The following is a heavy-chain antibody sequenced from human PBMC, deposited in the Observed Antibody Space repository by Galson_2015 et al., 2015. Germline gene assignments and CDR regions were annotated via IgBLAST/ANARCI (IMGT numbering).Heavy chain of an antibody. J-gene: IGHJ4*02. V-gene: IGHV1-46*01. D-gene: IGHD5-12*01. CDR2: VTPGSGAT. Sequence: SVKVSCKASGYTFSNHHIHWVRQAPGQGLEWMGIVTPGSGATSYAEKLQGRVIMTGDMSTTTAFLELSSLRSDDTALYYCAREASATGYGDHWGQGTLVTVSS. CDR3: AREASATGYGDH. CDR1: GYTFSNHH.